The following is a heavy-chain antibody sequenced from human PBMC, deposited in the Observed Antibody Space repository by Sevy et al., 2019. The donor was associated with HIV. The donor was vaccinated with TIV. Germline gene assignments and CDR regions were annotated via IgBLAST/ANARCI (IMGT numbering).Heavy chain of an antibody. D-gene: IGHD2-21*02. CDR1: GFTFSSNA. J-gene: IGHJ4*02. CDR3: AKGRWPNCSGGCYPRVLDY. Sequence: GGSLRLSCAASGFTFSSNAMSWVRQAPGKGLEWVSIISDSGGSTIYAGSVKGRFTISRDNSKNTVYLQMNNLRVEDTAVYYCAKGRWPNCSGGCYPRVLDYWGQGTLVTVSS. CDR2: ISDSGGST. V-gene: IGHV3-23*01.